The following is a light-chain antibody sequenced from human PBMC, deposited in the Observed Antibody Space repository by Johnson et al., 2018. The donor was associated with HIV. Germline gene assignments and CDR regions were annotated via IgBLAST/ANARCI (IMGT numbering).Light chain of an antibody. CDR1: SYNIGNNY. Sequence: QSVLTQPPSVSAAPGQKVTISCSGSSYNIGNNYVSWYQQLPGTAPKLLIYENNKRPLGIPDRFSGSKSGTSATLGITGLQTGDEADFYCGTWDTSLSAFVLGTETKVTV. J-gene: IGLJ1*01. V-gene: IGLV1-51*02. CDR2: ENN. CDR3: GTWDTSLSAFV.